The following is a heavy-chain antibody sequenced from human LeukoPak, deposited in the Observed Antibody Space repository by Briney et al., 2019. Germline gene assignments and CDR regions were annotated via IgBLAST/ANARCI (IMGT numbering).Heavy chain of an antibody. Sequence: PGGSLRLSCSASEFTFGTYAMLWVRQAPGEGLEYVSAISSNGRDTYYAASVRGRFSISRVNSNNTLYLQMSSLRPEDTAMYYCARLAAAGRSDFWGQGALVAVSS. CDR2: ISSNGRDT. J-gene: IGHJ4*02. CDR1: EFTFGTYA. CDR3: ARLAAAGRSDF. D-gene: IGHD6-13*01. V-gene: IGHV3-64D*08.